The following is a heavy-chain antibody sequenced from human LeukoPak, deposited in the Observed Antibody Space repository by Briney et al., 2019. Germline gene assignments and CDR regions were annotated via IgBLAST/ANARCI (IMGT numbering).Heavy chain of an antibody. CDR3: AKGLKYYFDY. CDR1: GFTFDDYA. J-gene: IGHJ4*02. D-gene: IGHD3-16*01. Sequence: QTGGSLRLSCAASGFTFDDYAMPWVRQAPGKGLEWVSGISWNSGSIGYADSVKGRFTISRDNAKNSLYLQMNSLRAEDTALYYCAKGLKYYFDYWGQGTLVTVSS. V-gene: IGHV3-9*01. CDR2: ISWNSGSI.